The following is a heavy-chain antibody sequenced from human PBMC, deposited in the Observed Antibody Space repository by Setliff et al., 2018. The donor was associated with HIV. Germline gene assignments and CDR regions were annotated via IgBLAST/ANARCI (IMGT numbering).Heavy chain of an antibody. J-gene: IGHJ4*02. CDR3: ARLTTTYYYDSSAYYHPV. D-gene: IGHD3-22*01. CDR2: TSHSGKT. CDR1: GGPLSGHY. V-gene: IGHV4-34*01. Sequence: PSETLSLTCAVYGGPLSGHYWSWIRQPPGQGLEWIGETSHSGKTNYNPSLTSRVTISVDTSKNQFSLKLSSVTAADTAVFYCARLTTTYYYDSSAYYHPVWGQGTLVTVSS.